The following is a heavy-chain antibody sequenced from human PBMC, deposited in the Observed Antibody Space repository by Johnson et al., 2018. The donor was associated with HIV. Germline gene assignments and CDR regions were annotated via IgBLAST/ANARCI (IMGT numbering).Heavy chain of an antibody. CDR3: ARGYTWNDVSI. Sequence: QVQLVESGGNVVQPGRSQRLSCAASGFTFSDYSMHWVRQAPGKGLEWVAIISNDGNNTYFADSVKGRFTIPRDNFKNTVYLQMNSLRTVDTAVYYCARGYTWNDVSIWGQGTMVTVSS. D-gene: IGHD1-1*01. J-gene: IGHJ3*02. V-gene: IGHV3-30*01. CDR2: ISNDGNNT. CDR1: GFTFSDYS.